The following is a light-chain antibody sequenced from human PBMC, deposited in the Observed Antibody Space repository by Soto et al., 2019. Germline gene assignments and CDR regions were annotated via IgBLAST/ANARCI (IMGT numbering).Light chain of an antibody. CDR2: DVS. CDR3: CSYAGRYSYV. V-gene: IGLV2-11*01. Sequence: QSALTPPRSVSGSPGQSVTISCTGTSSDVGAYNYVSWYQQHPDKAPKVMIYDVSKRPSGVPDRFSGSKSANTASLPISGIQAEDEADYYCCSYAGRYSYVFGTGTKLTVL. J-gene: IGLJ1*01. CDR1: SSDVGAYNY.